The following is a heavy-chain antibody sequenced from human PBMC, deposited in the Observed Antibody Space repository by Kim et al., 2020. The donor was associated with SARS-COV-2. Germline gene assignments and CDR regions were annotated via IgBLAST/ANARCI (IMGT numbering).Heavy chain of an antibody. CDR2: ISAYNGNT. CDR1: GYTFTSYG. J-gene: IGHJ6*02. CDR3: ARVAPYYDILTGYYPRYYYYGMDV. Sequence: ASVKVSCKASGYTFTSYGISWVRQAPGQGLEWMGWISAYNGNTNYAQKLQGRVTMTTDTSTSTAYMELRSLRSDDTAVYYCARVAPYYDILTGYYPRYYYYGMDVWGQGTTVTVSS. V-gene: IGHV1-18*01. D-gene: IGHD3-9*01.